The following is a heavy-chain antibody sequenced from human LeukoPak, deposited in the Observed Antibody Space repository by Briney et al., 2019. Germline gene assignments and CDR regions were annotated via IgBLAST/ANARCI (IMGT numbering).Heavy chain of an antibody. CDR3: ARVLINYYDSSGFAFDI. CDR2: INPNSGGT. D-gene: IGHD3-22*01. V-gene: IGHV1-2*02. J-gene: IGHJ3*02. CDR1: GYTFTGYY. Sequence: ASVKVSCKASGYTFTGYYMHWVRQAPGQGLEWMGWINPNSGGTNYAQKFQGRVTMTRDTSISTAYMELSRLRSDDTAAYYCARVLINYYDSSGFAFDIWGQGTMVTVSS.